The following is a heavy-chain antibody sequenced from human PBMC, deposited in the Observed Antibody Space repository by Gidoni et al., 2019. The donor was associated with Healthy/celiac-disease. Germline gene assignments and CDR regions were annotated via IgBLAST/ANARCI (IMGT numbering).Heavy chain of an antibody. J-gene: IGHJ3*02. CDR1: GYSFTSYW. D-gene: IGHD3-10*01. CDR3: ARREKYYYGSGSYYPPGSAFDI. Sequence: EVQLVQSGAEVKKPGESLKISCTGSGYSFTSYWIGWVRQMPGKGLEWMGIIYPGDSDTRYSPSFQGQVTISADKSISTAYLQWSSLKASDTAMYYCARREKYYYGSGSYYPPGSAFDIWGQGTMVTVSS. CDR2: IYPGDSDT. V-gene: IGHV5-51*03.